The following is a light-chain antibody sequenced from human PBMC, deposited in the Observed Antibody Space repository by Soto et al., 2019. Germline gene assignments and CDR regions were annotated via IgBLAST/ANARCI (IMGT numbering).Light chain of an antibody. CDR3: QSYDSSRSPLSV. Sequence: QSVLTQPPSVSGAPGQRVSISCTGSSSNIWAGYDVHWYQHLPGTAPKLLIYANNNRPSGVPDRFSGSKSGTSASLATPRLQAEDEADHYGQSYDSSRSPLSVLGTGTTVTVL. CDR2: ANN. J-gene: IGLJ1*01. V-gene: IGLV1-40*01. CDR1: SSNIWAGYD.